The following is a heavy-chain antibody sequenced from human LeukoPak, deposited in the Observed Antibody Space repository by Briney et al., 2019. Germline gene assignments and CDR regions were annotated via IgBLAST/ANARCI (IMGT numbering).Heavy chain of an antibody. D-gene: IGHD6-13*01. Sequence: SQTPSLTCAIPGDSVSSNSAAWNWIRQSPSRGLEWLGRTYYSAKWYNDYAVSVKGRIAINPDTSNNQFSLQLNSVSPEDTAVYYCARAKGRSPLFDYWGQGTLVTVSS. V-gene: IGHV6-1*01. CDR2: TYYSAKWYN. J-gene: IGHJ4*02. CDR3: ARAKGRSPLFDY. CDR1: GDSVSSNSAA.